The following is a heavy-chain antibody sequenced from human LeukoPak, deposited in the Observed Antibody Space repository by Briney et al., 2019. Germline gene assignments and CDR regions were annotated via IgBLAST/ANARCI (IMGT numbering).Heavy chain of an antibody. CDR1: GYTLTELS. CDR3: AKDRKWNDDMGPDAFDI. Sequence: ASVKVSCEVSGYTLTELSMHWVRQAPGKGLEWMGGFDPEDGETIYAQKFQGRVTMTEDTSTDTAYMELSSLRSEDTAVYYCAKDRKWNDDMGPDAFDIWGQGTMVTVSS. J-gene: IGHJ3*02. D-gene: IGHD1-20*01. CDR2: FDPEDGET. V-gene: IGHV1-24*01.